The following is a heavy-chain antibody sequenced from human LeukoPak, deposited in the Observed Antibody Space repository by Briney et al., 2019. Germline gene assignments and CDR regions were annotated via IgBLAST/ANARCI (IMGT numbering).Heavy chain of an antibody. D-gene: IGHD5-18*01. J-gene: IGHJ4*02. Sequence: GGSLRLSCAASGFTFSSYGMHWVRQAPGKGLEWVAVISYDGSNKYYADSVKGRFTISRDNSKNTLYLQMNSLRAEDTAVYYCAKLSSSPGYSYDKTGEIDYWGQGTLVTVSS. CDR3: AKLSSSPGYSYDKTGEIDY. V-gene: IGHV3-30*18. CDR1: GFTFSSYG. CDR2: ISYDGSNK.